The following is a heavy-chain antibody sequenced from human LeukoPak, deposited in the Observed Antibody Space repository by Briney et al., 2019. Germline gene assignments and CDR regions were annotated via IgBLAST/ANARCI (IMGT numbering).Heavy chain of an antibody. D-gene: IGHD3-22*01. CDR1: GYTFTSYG. Sequence: ASVKVSCKASGYTFTSYGVSWVRQAPGQGLEWMGWISAYNGNTNYAQKLQGRVTMTTDTSTSTAYMELRSLRSDDTAVYYCAIHLRNLRITMIVVVPKHPDAFDIWGQGTMVTVSS. CDR2: ISAYNGNT. J-gene: IGHJ3*02. V-gene: IGHV1-18*01. CDR3: AIHLRNLRITMIVVVPKHPDAFDI.